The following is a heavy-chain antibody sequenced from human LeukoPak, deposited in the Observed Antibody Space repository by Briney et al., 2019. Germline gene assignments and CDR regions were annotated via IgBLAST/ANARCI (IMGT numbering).Heavy chain of an antibody. V-gene: IGHV4-34*01. D-gene: IGHD1-14*01. J-gene: IGHJ3*02. Sequence: PSETLSLTCTVSGGSISSYYWSWIRQPPGKGLEWIGEINHSGSTNYNPSLKSRVTISVDTSKNQFSLKLSSVTAADTAVYYCARLKVSHFYMRSPHDAFDIWGQGTMVTVSS. CDR3: ARLKVSHFYMRSPHDAFDI. CDR2: INHSGST. CDR1: GGSISSYY.